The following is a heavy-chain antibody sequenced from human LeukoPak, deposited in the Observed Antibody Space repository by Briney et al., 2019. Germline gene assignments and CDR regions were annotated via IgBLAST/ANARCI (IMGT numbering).Heavy chain of an antibody. D-gene: IGHD1-1*01. CDR1: RITFRNAW. CDR2: IRSKTEGETK. Sequence: GGSLRLSCAVSRITFRNAWMSWVRQAPGKGLEWVARIRSKTEGETKEYAASVKGRFTISRDDLRSRLYLQMNSLKTEDTAVYYCATGVVTGTSRWGQGTLVTVSS. V-gene: IGHV3-15*01. J-gene: IGHJ4*02. CDR3: ATGVVTGTSR.